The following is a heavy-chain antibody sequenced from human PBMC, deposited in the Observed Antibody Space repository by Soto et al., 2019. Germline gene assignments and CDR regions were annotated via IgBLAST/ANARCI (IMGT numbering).Heavy chain of an antibody. Sequence: NPSETLSLTCAVYGGSFSGYYWSWIRQPPGKGLEWIGEINHSGSTNYNPSLKSRVTISVDTSKNQFSLKLSSVTAADTAVYYCARGTRSRSTYYDFWSGYAAANYYYYGMDVWGQGTTVTVSS. J-gene: IGHJ6*02. CDR3: ARGTRSRSTYYDFWSGYAAANYYYYGMDV. V-gene: IGHV4-34*01. D-gene: IGHD3-3*01. CDR1: GGSFSGYY. CDR2: INHSGST.